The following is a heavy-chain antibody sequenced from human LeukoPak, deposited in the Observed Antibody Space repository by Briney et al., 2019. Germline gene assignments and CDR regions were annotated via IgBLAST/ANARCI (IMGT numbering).Heavy chain of an antibody. Sequence: GGSLRLSCAASGFTVSSNYMSWVRQAPGKGLVWVSVIYSGGSTYYADSVKGRFTISRDNSKNTLYLQMNSLRAEDTAVYYCARDPEYYYGSGASDYWGQGTLVTVSS. J-gene: IGHJ4*02. V-gene: IGHV3-66*01. CDR1: GFTVSSNY. CDR2: IYSGGST. CDR3: ARDPEYYYGSGASDY. D-gene: IGHD3-10*01.